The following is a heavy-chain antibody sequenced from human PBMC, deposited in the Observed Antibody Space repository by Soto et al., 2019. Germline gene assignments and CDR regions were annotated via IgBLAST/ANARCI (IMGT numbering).Heavy chain of an antibody. V-gene: IGHV4-34*01. CDR3: ARGITIFGVVYFDY. D-gene: IGHD3-3*01. Sequence: PSETLSLTCAVYGGSFSGYYWSWIRQPPGKGLEWIGEINHSGSTNYNPSLKSRVTISVDTSKNQFSLKLSSVTAADTAVYYCARGITIFGVVYFDYWGQGTLVTVSS. CDR2: INHSGST. CDR1: GGSFSGYY. J-gene: IGHJ4*02.